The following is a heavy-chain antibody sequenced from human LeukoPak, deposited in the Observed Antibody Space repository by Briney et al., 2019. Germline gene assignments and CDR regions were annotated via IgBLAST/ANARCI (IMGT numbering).Heavy chain of an antibody. Sequence: SETLSLTCTVSGGSTSSSNYYWAWIRRPPGKGLEWIGSIYYSGSTNYNPSLKSRVTISVDTSKNQFSLKLSSVTAADTAVYYCARRGGSGRSFDVWGQGTMVTVSS. CDR2: IYYSGST. V-gene: IGHV4-39*01. CDR3: ARRGGSGRSFDV. J-gene: IGHJ3*01. CDR1: GGSTSSSNYY. D-gene: IGHD3-10*01.